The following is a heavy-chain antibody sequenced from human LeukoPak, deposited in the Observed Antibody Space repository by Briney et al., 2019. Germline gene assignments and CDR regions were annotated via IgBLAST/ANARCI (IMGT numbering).Heavy chain of an antibody. CDR1: GFTFNSYA. V-gene: IGHV3-30*04. J-gene: IGHJ4*02. Sequence: PGRSLRLSCAASGFTFNSYAVHWVRQAPGKGLEWVALITYDGYYKYYSDSVKGRFTISSDTSKNTLYLQMNSLRAEDTAVYYCARDLSPVVRASPMGYWGQGTLVTVSS. D-gene: IGHD3-10*01. CDR3: ARDLSPVVRASPMGY. CDR2: ITYDGYYK.